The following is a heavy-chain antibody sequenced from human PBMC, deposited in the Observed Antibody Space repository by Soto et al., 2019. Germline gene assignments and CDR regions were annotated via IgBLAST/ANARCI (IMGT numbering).Heavy chain of an antibody. V-gene: IGHV3-74*01. J-gene: IGHJ4*02. CDR2: INSDGSAT. Sequence: PGGSLRLSCAASGFTFSSYWMHWLRQTPGKRLVCVARINSDGSATTYADSVKGRFTISRDNAKNTVSLQMNSLRAEDTAMYYCARGTEGSWVWWLTHWGQGTTVTVS. CDR3: ARGTEGSWVWWLTH. D-gene: IGHD5-12*01. CDR1: GFTFSSYW.